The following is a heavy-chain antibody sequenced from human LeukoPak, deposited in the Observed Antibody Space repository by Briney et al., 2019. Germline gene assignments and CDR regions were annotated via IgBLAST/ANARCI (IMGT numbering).Heavy chain of an antibody. CDR3: ARKLDDCSYGICLHY. CDR2: MNPNSGNT. V-gene: IGHV1-8*01. D-gene: IGHD2-8*01. CDR1: GYTFTSYD. Sequence: ASLTVSCKASGYTFTSYDSNWVRQAPGQGLEWMGWMNPNSGNTGYAQKFQGRATMTRNPSINTAYRELSSLRSEDTAVYCCARKLDDCSYGICLHYWGQGTLVTVS. J-gene: IGHJ4*02.